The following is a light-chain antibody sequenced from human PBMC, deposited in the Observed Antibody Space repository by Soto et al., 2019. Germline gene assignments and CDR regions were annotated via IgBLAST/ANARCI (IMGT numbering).Light chain of an antibody. Sequence: DIQMTQSPSSLSASVGDRVTITCRASQSIISYLNWYQQKPGKAPKVLIYAASSLQSGVPSRFSGSGSGTDFTLTISSLQPEDFATYYCQQSYSVPDTFGQGTELEIK. CDR1: QSIISY. J-gene: IGKJ2*01. CDR2: AAS. CDR3: QQSYSVPDT. V-gene: IGKV1-39*01.